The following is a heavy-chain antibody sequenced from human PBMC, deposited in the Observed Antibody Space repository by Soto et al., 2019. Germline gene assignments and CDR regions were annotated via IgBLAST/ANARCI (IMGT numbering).Heavy chain of an antibody. Sequence: PSETLSLTCTVSGGSISSGGYYWSWIRQHPGKGLEWIGYIYYSGSTYYNPSLKSRVTISVDTSKNQFSLKLSSVTAADTAVYYCARVSNVLVPAAYTVDYRGQGTLVTGSS. CDR1: GGSISSGGYY. CDR3: ARVSNVLVPAAYTVDY. J-gene: IGHJ4*02. CDR2: IYYSGST. V-gene: IGHV4-31*03. D-gene: IGHD2-2*01.